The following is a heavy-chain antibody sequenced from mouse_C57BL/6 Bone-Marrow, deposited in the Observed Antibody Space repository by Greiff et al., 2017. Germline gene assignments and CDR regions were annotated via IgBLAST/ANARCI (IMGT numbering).Heavy chain of an antibody. V-gene: IGHV1-15*01. Sequence: VKLMESGAELVRPGASVTLSCKASGYTFTDYEMHWVKQTPVHGLEWIGAIDPETGGTAYNQKFKGKAILTADKSSSTAYMELRSLTSEDSAVYYCTRSYYGSSYVDYWGQGTTLTVSS. CDR1: GYTFTDYE. CDR3: TRSYYGSSYVDY. D-gene: IGHD1-1*01. CDR2: IDPETGGT. J-gene: IGHJ2*01.